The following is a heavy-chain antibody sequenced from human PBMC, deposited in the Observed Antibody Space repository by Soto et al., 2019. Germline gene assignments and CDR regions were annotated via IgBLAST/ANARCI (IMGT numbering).Heavy chain of an antibody. D-gene: IGHD6-19*01. CDR1: GGSFSCYF. J-gene: IGHJ3*01. CDR3: ARGGSSDWQVAFDF. Sequence: SETLSLTCDVYGGSFSCYFWNWIRQSPGKGLEWIGKVNHNGRNNYNPSLKSRVTISLDMSKKQISLKLTSVTAADTAVDYCARGGSSDWQVAFDFWGQGTMVTVSS. V-gene: IGHV4-34*01. CDR2: VNHNGRN.